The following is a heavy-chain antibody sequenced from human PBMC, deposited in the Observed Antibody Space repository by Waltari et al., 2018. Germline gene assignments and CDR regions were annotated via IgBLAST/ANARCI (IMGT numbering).Heavy chain of an antibody. CDR2: IIPIFGTA. V-gene: IGHV1-69*12. D-gene: IGHD3-10*01. Sequence: QVQLVQSGAEAKTPGSSVKVSCKPSDASFPTSASSWVRQAPGQVLEWMGGIIPIFGTANYAQKFQGRVTITADESTSTAYMELSSLRSEDTAVYYCARTGSWFDPWGQGTLVTVSS. CDR3: ARTGSWFDP. J-gene: IGHJ5*02. CDR1: DASFPTSA.